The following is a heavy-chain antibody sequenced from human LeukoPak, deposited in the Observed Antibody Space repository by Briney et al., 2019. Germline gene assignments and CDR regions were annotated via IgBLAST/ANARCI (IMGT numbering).Heavy chain of an antibody. Sequence: SETLSLTYTVSGGSISSYYWSWIRQPPGKGLEWIGYIYYSGSTNYNPSLKSRVTISVDTSKNQFSLKLSSVTAADTAVYYCAREGSSGLMGYYYYGMDVWGQGTTVTVSS. V-gene: IGHV4-59*01. J-gene: IGHJ6*02. CDR1: GGSISSYY. CDR3: AREGSSGLMGYYYYGMDV. D-gene: IGHD6-19*01. CDR2: IYYSGST.